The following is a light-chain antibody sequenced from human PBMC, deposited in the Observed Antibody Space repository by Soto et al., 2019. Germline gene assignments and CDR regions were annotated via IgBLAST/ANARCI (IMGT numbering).Light chain of an antibody. V-gene: IGKV1-39*01. CDR3: QQRSNWPPFT. CDR2: DVS. CDR1: QSIGRY. Sequence: DIQMTQSPSSLSASVGDRVTVTCRASQSIGRYLNWYQQKPGKAPKLLIYDVSSLQTGVPSRFSGDESGTDFTLTISGLQPEDFATYYCQQRSNWPPFTFGGGTKVEIK. J-gene: IGKJ4*01.